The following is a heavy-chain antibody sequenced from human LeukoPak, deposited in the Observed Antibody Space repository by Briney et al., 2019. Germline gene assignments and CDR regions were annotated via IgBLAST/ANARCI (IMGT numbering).Heavy chain of an antibody. CDR1: GGSISSYY. CDR3: ARVSVAAALIDY. D-gene: IGHD6-13*01. CDR2: IYYSGST. Sequence: SETLSLTCTASGGSISSYYWSWIRQPPGKGLEWIGYIYYSGSTNYNPSLKSRVTISVDTSKNQFSLKLSSVTAADTAVYYCARVSVAAALIDYWGQGTLVTVSS. V-gene: IGHV4-59*01. J-gene: IGHJ4*02.